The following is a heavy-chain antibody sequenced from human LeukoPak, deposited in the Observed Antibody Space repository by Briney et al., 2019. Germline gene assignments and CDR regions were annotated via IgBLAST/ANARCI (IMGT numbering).Heavy chain of an antibody. CDR2: IRYDGSNK. CDR3: AKDILTGLGLDY. V-gene: IGHV3-30*02. D-gene: IGHD3-9*01. Sequence: GGSLRLSCAASGFTFSDHYMDWVRQAPGKGLEWVAFIRYDGSNKYYADSVKGRFTISRDNSKNTLYLQMNSLRAEDTAVYYCAKDILTGLGLDYWGQGTLVTVSS. CDR1: GFTFSDHY. J-gene: IGHJ4*02.